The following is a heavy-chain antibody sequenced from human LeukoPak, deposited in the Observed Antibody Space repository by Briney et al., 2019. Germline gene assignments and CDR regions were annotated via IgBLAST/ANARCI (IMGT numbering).Heavy chain of an antibody. CDR2: IYYSGST. D-gene: IGHD1-26*01. Sequence: PSETLSLTCTVSGGSISSYYWSWIRQPPGKGLEWIGYIYYSGSTNYNPSLKSRVTISVDTSKNQFSLKLSSVTAADTAVYYCARNSGSPPLYYFDYWGQGTLVTVSS. CDR3: ARNSGSPPLYYFDY. J-gene: IGHJ4*02. V-gene: IGHV4-59*08. CDR1: GGSISSYY.